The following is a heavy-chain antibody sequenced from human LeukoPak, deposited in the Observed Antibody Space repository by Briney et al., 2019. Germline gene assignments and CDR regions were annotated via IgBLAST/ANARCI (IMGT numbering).Heavy chain of an antibody. Sequence: SQTLSLTCTVSGGSISSGGYYWSWIRQHPGKGLEWIGYIYYSGSTYYNPSLKSRVTISVDTSKNQFSLTLNSVTAADTAVYYCARDGYGAAAGSFDYWGQGTLVTVSS. CDR1: GGSISSGGYY. CDR3: ARDGYGAAAGSFDY. J-gene: IGHJ4*02. D-gene: IGHD6-13*01. CDR2: IYYSGST. V-gene: IGHV4-31*03.